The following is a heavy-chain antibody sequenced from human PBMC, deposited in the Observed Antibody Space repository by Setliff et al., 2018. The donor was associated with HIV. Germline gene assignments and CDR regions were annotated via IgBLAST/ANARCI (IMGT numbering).Heavy chain of an antibody. V-gene: IGHV4-39*01. D-gene: IGHD6-6*01. J-gene: IGHJ4*02. CDR1: SASLTSRLYY. Sequence: SETLSLTCTVSSASLTSRLYYWGWIRQPPGRGLEWIGNINYSGSAYYNPSLKSRVTMSVDTSKNQFSLHLNSLTAADTAVYYCVRLNLELSSSSFDSWGQGTLVTVSS. CDR3: VRLNLELSSSSFDS. CDR2: INYSGSA.